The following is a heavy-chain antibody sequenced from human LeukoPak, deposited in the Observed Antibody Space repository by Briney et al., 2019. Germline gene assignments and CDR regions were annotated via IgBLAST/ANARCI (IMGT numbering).Heavy chain of an antibody. D-gene: IGHD3-3*01. CDR2: IDARSGIT. V-gene: IGHV3-48*01. J-gene: IGHJ3*02. CDR3: ARTYDFGRGPPGDAFDN. CDR1: GFTFTIFG. Sequence: GGSLRLSCAASGFTFTIFGLNWVRQAPGKGPEWVSYIDARSGITYCADSVQGRFTISRDDARESVFLQMDGLRVDDTAVYYCARTYDFGRGPPGDAFDNWGPGTWVIVSA.